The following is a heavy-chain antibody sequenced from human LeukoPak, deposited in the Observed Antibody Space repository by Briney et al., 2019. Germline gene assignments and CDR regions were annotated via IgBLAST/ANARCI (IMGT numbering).Heavy chain of an antibody. CDR3: ARSNYFDWLLEPFYFDY. Sequence: PGGSLRLSCAASGFTVSSNYMNWVRQAPGKGLEWVSVIYGGGTTYYADSVKGRFTVSRDNSKNTLYLQMNSLRAEDTAVYYCARSNYFDWLLEPFYFDYWGQGTLVTVSS. D-gene: IGHD3-9*01. CDR2: IYGGGTT. V-gene: IGHV3-66*01. CDR1: GFTVSSNY. J-gene: IGHJ4*02.